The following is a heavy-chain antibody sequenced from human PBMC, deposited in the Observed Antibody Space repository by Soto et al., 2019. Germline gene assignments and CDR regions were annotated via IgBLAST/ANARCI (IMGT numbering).Heavy chain of an antibody. CDR1: GFTFSSYG. J-gene: IGHJ6*02. D-gene: IGHD6-6*01. Sequence: QVQLVESGGGVVQPGRSLRLSCAASGFTFSSYGMHWVRQAPGKGLEWVAVIWYDGSNKYYADSVKGRFTISRDNSKNTLYMQMNRLRAEDTAVYYCARDPTYETQLDLMDVWGQGTTVTVSS. V-gene: IGHV3-33*01. CDR3: ARDPTYETQLDLMDV. CDR2: IWYDGSNK.